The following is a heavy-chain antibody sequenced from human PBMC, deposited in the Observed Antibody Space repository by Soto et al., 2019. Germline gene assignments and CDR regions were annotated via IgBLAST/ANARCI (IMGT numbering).Heavy chain of an antibody. D-gene: IGHD2-2*01. J-gene: IGHJ5*02. CDR3: AREYPAAIGEFDP. Sequence: PGGSLRLSCAASGFTFSSYSMNWVRQAPGKGLEWVSSISSSSSYIYYADSVKGRFTISRDNAKNSLYLQMNSLRAEDTAVYYCAREYPAAIGEFDPWGQGTLVTVSS. CDR1: GFTFSSYS. V-gene: IGHV3-21*01. CDR2: ISSSSSYI.